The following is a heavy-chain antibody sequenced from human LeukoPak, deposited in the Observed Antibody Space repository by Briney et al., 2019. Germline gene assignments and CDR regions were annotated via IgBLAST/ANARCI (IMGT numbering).Heavy chain of an antibody. D-gene: IGHD3-22*01. V-gene: IGHV1-2*02. CDR1: GYTFTGYY. CDR3: ASWSRDFGYYYDSSGYRNY. CDR2: INPNSGGT. J-gene: IGHJ4*02. Sequence: ASVKVSCKASGYTFTGYYMYWVRQAPGQGLEWMGWINPNSGGTNYAQKFQGRVTMTRDTSISTAYMELSRLRSDDTAVYYCASWSRDFGYYYDSSGYRNYWGQGTLVTVSS.